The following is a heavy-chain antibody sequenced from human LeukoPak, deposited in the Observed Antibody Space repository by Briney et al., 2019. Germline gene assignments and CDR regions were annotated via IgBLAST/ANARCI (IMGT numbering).Heavy chain of an antibody. J-gene: IGHJ5*02. D-gene: IGHD2-2*01. CDR3: AGQEVPVAMGGYWFDP. CDR2: IYYSGST. Sequence: SETLSLTCTVSGGSISSYYWSWIRQPPGKGLEWVGYIYYSGSTNYNPSLKSRVTISVDTSTNQFSLKLSSMTAADTAVYYCAGQEVPVAMGGYWFDPWGQGTLVTVSS. CDR1: GGSISSYY. V-gene: IGHV4-59*08.